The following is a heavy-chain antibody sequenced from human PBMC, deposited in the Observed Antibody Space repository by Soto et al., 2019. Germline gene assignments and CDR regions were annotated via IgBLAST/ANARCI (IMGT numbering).Heavy chain of an antibody. CDR3: ARRPSSGYAYYFDY. CDR1: DDSISSSTYY. D-gene: IGHD3-22*01. V-gene: IGHV4-39*01. Sequence: ASETLSLTCSVSDDSISSSTYYWGWIRQPPGKGLERLGYIFYTGSTYKNPSLKSRVTISADSSKNQFSVNLTSVTATDTAVYYCARRPSSGYAYYFDYWGQGILVTVSS. J-gene: IGHJ4*02. CDR2: IFYTGST.